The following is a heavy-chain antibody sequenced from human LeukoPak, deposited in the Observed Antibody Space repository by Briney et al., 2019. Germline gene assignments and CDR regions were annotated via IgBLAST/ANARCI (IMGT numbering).Heavy chain of an antibody. CDR2: IIPIFGTA. CDR1: GGTFSSYA. Sequence: ASVKVSCKASGGTFSSYAIGWVRQAPGQGLEWMGGIIPIFGTANYAQKFQGRVTITADESTSTAYMELSSLRSEDTAVYYCALAAVNSNYDSSGYNYAPLSKWGQGTLVTVSS. CDR3: ALAAVNSNYDSSGYNYAPLSK. J-gene: IGHJ4*02. D-gene: IGHD3-22*01. V-gene: IGHV1-69*13.